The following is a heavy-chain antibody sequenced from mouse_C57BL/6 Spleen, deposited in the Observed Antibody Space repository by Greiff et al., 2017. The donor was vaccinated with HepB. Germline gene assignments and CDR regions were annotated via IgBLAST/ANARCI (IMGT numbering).Heavy chain of an antibody. CDR2: ISSGGSYT. Sequence: EVQLVESGGDLVKPGGSLKLSCAASGFTFSSYGMSWVRQTPDKRLEWVATISSGGSYTYYPDSVKGRFTISRDNAKNTLYLQMSSLKSEDTAMYYCARHDGSSPWFAYWGQGTLVTVSA. CDR1: GFTFSSYG. J-gene: IGHJ3*01. V-gene: IGHV5-6*01. D-gene: IGHD1-1*01. CDR3: ARHDGSSPWFAY.